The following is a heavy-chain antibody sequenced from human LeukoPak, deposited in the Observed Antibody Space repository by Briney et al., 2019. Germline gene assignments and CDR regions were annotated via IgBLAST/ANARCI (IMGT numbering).Heavy chain of an antibody. V-gene: IGHV3-30-3*01. CDR3: ARDRLLGIPNYYYYYGMDV. D-gene: IGHD6-13*01. CDR1: GFTFSSYA. CDR2: ISYDGSNK. Sequence: GGSLRLSCAASGFTFSSYAMHWVRQAPGKGLEWVAVISYDGSNKYYADSVKGRFTISRDNSKNTLYLQMNSLRAEDTAVYYCARDRLLGIPNYYYYYGMDVWGQGTTVTVSS. J-gene: IGHJ6*02.